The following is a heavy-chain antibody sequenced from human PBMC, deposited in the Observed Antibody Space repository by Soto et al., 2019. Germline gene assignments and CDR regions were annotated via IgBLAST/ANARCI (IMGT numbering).Heavy chain of an antibody. Sequence: GGSLRLSCAASGFTFSSYSMNWVRQAPGKGLEWVSSISSSSSYIYYADSVKGRFTISRDNAKNSLYLQMNSLRAEDTAVYYCARDEDIVVVPAAPSDAFGIWGQGTMVTVSS. D-gene: IGHD2-2*01. CDR2: ISSSSSYI. CDR1: GFTFSSYS. J-gene: IGHJ3*02. V-gene: IGHV3-21*01. CDR3: ARDEDIVVVPAAPSDAFGI.